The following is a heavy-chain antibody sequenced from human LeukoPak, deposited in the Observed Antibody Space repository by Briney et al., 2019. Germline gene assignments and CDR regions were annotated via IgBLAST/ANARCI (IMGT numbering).Heavy chain of an antibody. D-gene: IGHD3-16*01. CDR3: ARASGGALDY. CDR2: ISGSGGST. V-gene: IGHV3-23*01. Sequence: VRQAPGXXLEWVSAISGSGGSTYYADSVKGRFTISRDNAKNSLYLQMNSLRAEDTAVYYCARASGGALDYWGQGTLVTVSS. J-gene: IGHJ4*02.